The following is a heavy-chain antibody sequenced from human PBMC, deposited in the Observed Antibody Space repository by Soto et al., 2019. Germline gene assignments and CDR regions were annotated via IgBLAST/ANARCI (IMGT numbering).Heavy chain of an antibody. CDR1: GGSISGSSYY. J-gene: IGHJ6*02. CDR2: IYYSGST. D-gene: IGHD4-4*01. CDR3: ATNYAYYYYYGMDV. Sequence: SETLSLTCTVSGGSISGSSYYWGWIRQPPGKGLEWIGSIYYSGSTYYNPSLKSRVTISVDTSKNQFSLKLSSVTAADTAVYYCATNYAYYYYYGMDVWGQGTTVTVSS. V-gene: IGHV4-39*01.